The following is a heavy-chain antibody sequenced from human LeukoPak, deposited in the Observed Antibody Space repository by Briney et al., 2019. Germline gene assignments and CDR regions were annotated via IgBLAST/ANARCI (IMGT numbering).Heavy chain of an antibody. J-gene: IGHJ4*02. CDR3: ARDNGLIVGATEFDY. CDR2: ISYDGSNK. Sequence: GGSLRPSCAASGFTFSSYAMHWVRQAPGKGLEWVAVISYDGSNKYYADSVKGRFTISRDNSKNTLYLQMNSLRAEDTAVYYCARDNGLIVGATEFDYWGQGTLVTVSS. D-gene: IGHD1-26*01. CDR1: GFTFSSYA. V-gene: IGHV3-30-3*01.